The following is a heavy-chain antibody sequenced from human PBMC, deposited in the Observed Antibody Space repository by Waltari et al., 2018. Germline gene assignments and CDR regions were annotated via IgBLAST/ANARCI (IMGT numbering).Heavy chain of an antibody. CDR3: ASCYGALGYYGMDV. J-gene: IGHJ6*02. Sequence: EVQLVESGGGLVQHGGSLRLSCAASGFTFGSYSMNWVRQASGKGLEWVSYISSSSSTIYYADSVKGRFTISRDNAKNSLYLQMNSLRAEDTAVYYCASCYGALGYYGMDVWGQGTTVTVSS. D-gene: IGHD2-2*01. CDR1: GFTFGSYS. V-gene: IGHV3-48*01. CDR2: ISSSSSTI.